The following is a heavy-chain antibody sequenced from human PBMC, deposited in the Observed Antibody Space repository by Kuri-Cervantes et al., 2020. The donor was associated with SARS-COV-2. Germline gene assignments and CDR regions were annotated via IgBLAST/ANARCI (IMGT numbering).Heavy chain of an antibody. CDR1: GDSVSSNSAA. J-gene: IGHJ3*02. V-gene: IGHV6-1*01. CDR3: ARGDAFYI. Sequence: LSCAISGDSVSSNSAAWNWIRRSPSRGLEWLGRTYYRSRWYDDYAVSVKSRITINPNTSKNQFSLLLNSVTPEDTAVYYCARGDAFYIWGQGTMVTVSS. CDR2: TYYRSRWYD.